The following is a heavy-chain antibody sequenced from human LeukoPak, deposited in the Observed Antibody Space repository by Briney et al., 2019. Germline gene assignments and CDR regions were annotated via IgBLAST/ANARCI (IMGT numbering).Heavy chain of an antibody. CDR3: ASVPRGGDYVG. J-gene: IGHJ4*02. D-gene: IGHD4-17*01. CDR1: GGTFSRYA. CDR2: IIPIFGIA. V-gene: IGHV1-69*04. Sequence: SVKVSCKASGGTFSRYAISWERQAPGQGLEWMGRIIPIFGIANYAQKFQGRVTITADKSTSTAYMELSSLRSEETAVYYCASVPRGGDYVGWGQATLVTVSS.